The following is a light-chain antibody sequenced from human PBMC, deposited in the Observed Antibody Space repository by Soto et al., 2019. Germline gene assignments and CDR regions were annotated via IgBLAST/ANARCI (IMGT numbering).Light chain of an antibody. V-gene: IGLV2-14*01. Sequence: QSALTQPASVSGSPGQSITISCTGTSSDVGGYHYVSWYQQHPGKAPKLMIYDVSNRPSGVSNRFSGSKSGNTASLTISGLQAEDEADYYCNSYTTSRTYVFGPGTKVTVL. J-gene: IGLJ1*01. CDR3: NSYTTSRTYV. CDR1: SSDVGGYHY. CDR2: DVS.